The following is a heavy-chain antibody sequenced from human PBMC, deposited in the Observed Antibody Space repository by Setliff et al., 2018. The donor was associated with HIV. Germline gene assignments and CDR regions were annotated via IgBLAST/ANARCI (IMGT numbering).Heavy chain of an antibody. D-gene: IGHD3-22*01. CDR3: AHYYYDTSGQPFDY. Sequence: PSETLSLTCPVSGDSTSSYYWSWIRQPPGKGLEWIGYIYTTGSTNYNPSLKSRVTISLDTSKNQLSLKLSPVTAADTAVYYCAHYYYDTSGQPFDYWGQGTLVTAPQ. CDR1: GDSTSSYY. V-gene: IGHV4-4*09. CDR2: IYTTGST. J-gene: IGHJ4*02.